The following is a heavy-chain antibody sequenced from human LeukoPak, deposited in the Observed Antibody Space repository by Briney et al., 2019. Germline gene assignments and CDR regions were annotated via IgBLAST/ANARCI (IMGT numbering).Heavy chain of an antibody. V-gene: IGHV1-2*02. CDR3: AREGGSGSYRIGDY. Sequence: ASVKVSCKASVYTFTGYYMHWVRQAPGQGLEWMGWINPNSGGTNYAQKFQGRVTMTRDTSISTAYMELSRLRSDDTAVYYCAREGGSGSYRIGDYWGQGTLVTVSS. CDR2: INPNSGGT. D-gene: IGHD3-10*01. J-gene: IGHJ4*02. CDR1: VYTFTGYY.